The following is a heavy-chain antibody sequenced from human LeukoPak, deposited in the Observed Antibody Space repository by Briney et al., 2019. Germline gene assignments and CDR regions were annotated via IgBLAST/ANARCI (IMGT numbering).Heavy chain of an antibody. CDR2: INSDGSST. V-gene: IGHV3-74*01. J-gene: IGHJ3*02. Sequence: SGGSLRLSCAASGFTFSSYWMHWVRQVPGKGLVWVSRINSDGSSTSYADSVKGRFTISRDNAKNTLYVQMNSLRAEDTAVYYCWTGSGHAFDIWGRGTRVTVSS. CDR1: GFTFSSYW. D-gene: IGHD3-10*01. CDR3: WTGSGHAFDI.